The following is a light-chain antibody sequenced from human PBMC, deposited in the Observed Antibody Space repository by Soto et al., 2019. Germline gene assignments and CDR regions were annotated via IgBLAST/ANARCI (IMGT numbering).Light chain of an antibody. CDR3: SSYTSSSTL. J-gene: IGLJ1*01. V-gene: IGLV2-14*01. Sequence: QSALTQPASVSGSPGQSITISCTGTSSDVGGYNYVSWYQQHPGKAPKLIIYAVTDRPSGVSSRFSGSKSGKTSSPTISGLQAEDEADYYCSSYTSSSTLFGTGTKLTVL. CDR1: SSDVGGYNY. CDR2: AVT.